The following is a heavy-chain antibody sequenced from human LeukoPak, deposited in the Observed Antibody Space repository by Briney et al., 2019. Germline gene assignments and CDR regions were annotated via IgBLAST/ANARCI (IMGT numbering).Heavy chain of an antibody. CDR1: GGSISSSSYY. D-gene: IGHD2-2*01. Sequence: KPSETLSLTCTVSGGSISSSSYYWGWIRQPPGKGLAWMGSIYYSGSTCYNPSLKSRVTISVDTSKNQFSLKLSSVTAADTAVYYCARGGKRYCSSTSCHENWFDPWGQGTLVTVSS. J-gene: IGHJ5*02. CDR3: ARGGKRYCSSTSCHENWFDP. CDR2: IYYSGST. V-gene: IGHV4-39*07.